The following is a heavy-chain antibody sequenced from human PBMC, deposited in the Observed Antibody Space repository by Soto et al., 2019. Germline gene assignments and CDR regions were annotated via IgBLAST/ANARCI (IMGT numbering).Heavy chain of an antibody. CDR1: GGSFSGYY. J-gene: IGHJ6*02. V-gene: IGHV4-34*01. D-gene: IGHD1-26*01. CDR3: ASTLKERYYYYGMDV. Sequence: SETLSLTCAVYGGSFSGYYWSWIRQPPGKGLEWIGEINHSGSTNYNPSLKSRVTISVDTSKNQLSLKLSSVTAADTAVYYCASTLKERYYYYGMDVWGQGTTVT. CDR2: INHSGST.